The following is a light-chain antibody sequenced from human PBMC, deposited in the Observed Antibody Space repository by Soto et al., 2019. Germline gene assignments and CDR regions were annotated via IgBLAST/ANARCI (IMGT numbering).Light chain of an antibody. J-gene: IGKJ2*01. Sequence: EIVLTQSPGTLSLSPGERATLSCRASQSVSSNSLAWYLQKPGQAPRLLIYSASSRATGIPDRFSGSGSGTDFTLTISRLEPEDFAVYYCQQYNNWPRTFGQGTKLEIK. V-gene: IGKV3-20*01. CDR2: SAS. CDR1: QSVSSNS. CDR3: QQYNNWPRT.